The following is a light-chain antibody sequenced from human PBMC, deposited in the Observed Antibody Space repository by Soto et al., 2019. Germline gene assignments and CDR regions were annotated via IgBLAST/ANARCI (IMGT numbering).Light chain of an antibody. CDR2: EVS. V-gene: IGLV2-14*01. Sequence: QSALAQPASVSASRGQSITISCAGSSADVGGYNYVSWYQQHPGEAPKLMIYEVSNRPSGLSNRFSGSKSGNTASLTISGLQAKDEADYYCSSYTSRSTLYFFGTGSKVTVL. CDR3: SSYTSRSTLYF. CDR1: SADVGGYNY. J-gene: IGLJ1*01.